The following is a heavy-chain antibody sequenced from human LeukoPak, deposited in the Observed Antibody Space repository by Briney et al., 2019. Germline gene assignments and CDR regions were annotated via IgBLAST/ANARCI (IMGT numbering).Heavy chain of an antibody. Sequence: SETLSLTCSVSGDSISRSDSYWDWVRQPPGEGLGWLGTLNYSGRTYYSPSLERRVTLSVDTFNNQFSLNTRSVTAADTAVYYCARRRYYDGSGYLEWGQGTLLSVSS. CDR3: ARRRYYDGSGYLE. CDR2: LNYSGRT. J-gene: IGHJ1*01. CDR1: GDSISRSDSY. V-gene: IGHV4-39*01. D-gene: IGHD3-22*01.